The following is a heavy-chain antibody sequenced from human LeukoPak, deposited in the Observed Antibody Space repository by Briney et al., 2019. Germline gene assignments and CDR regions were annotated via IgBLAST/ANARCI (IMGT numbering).Heavy chain of an antibody. Sequence: GGSLRLSCAASGFSFSTFGMHWVRQAPGEGLEWVALIWYDGSNKYHADSVKGRFTISRDNSKNTLYLQVNSLRAEDTAVYYCARGDETYYFDYWGQGTLVTVSS. CDR1: GFSFSTFG. CDR2: IWYDGSNK. V-gene: IGHV3-33*01. J-gene: IGHJ4*02. CDR3: ARGDETYYFDY.